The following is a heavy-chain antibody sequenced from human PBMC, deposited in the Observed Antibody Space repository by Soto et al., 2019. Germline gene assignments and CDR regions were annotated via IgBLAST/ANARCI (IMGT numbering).Heavy chain of an antibody. Sequence: GESRRISCXGSGYSFTSYWISWVRQMPGKGLEWMGRIDPSDSYTNYSPSFQGHVTISADKSISTAYLQWSSLKASDTAMYYCARRGGDSSPAHGMDVWGQGTTVTVSS. J-gene: IGHJ6*02. CDR1: GYSFTSYW. V-gene: IGHV5-10-1*01. CDR3: ARRGGDSSPAHGMDV. D-gene: IGHD6-6*01. CDR2: IDPSDSYT.